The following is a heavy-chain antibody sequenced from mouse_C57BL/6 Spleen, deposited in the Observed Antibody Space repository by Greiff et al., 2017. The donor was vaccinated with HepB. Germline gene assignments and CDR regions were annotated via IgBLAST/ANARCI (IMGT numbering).Heavy chain of an antibody. J-gene: IGHJ3*01. Sequence: VQLVESGPGLVQPSQSLSITCTVSGFSLTSYGVHWVRQSPGKGLEWLGVIWSGGSTDYNAAFISRLSISKDNSKSQVFFKMNSLQADDTAIYYCARTGGRAWFAYWGQGTLVTVSA. CDR3: ARTGGRAWFAY. CDR2: IWSGGST. V-gene: IGHV2-2*01. CDR1: GFSLTSYG.